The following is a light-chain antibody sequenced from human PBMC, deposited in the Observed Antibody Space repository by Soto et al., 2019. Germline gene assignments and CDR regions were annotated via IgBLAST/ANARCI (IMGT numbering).Light chain of an antibody. CDR3: CSFARSNPYV. Sequence: QSALTQPASVSGSPGQSITISCTGTNSDVGNYNHVSWYQQHPGKAPKLMIYDVSKRPSGVSNRFSGSKSANTASLTISGLDDEDADDYYCCSFARSNPYVFGAGTKVTVL. J-gene: IGLJ1*01. CDR1: NSDVGNYNH. CDR2: DVS. V-gene: IGLV2-23*02.